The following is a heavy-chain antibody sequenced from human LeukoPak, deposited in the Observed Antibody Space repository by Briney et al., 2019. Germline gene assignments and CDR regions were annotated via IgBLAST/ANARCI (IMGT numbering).Heavy chain of an antibody. V-gene: IGHV1-2*02. D-gene: IGHD2-2*01. CDR1: GYTFTGYY. CDR3: ARQPGKIVVPAAIWFDP. Sequence: ASVKVSCKASGYTFTGYYMHWVRQAPGQGLEWMGWINPNSGGTNYAQKFQGRVTMTRDTSISTAHMELSRLRSDDTAVYYCARQPGKIVVPAAIWFDPWGQGTLVTVSS. J-gene: IGHJ5*02. CDR2: INPNSGGT.